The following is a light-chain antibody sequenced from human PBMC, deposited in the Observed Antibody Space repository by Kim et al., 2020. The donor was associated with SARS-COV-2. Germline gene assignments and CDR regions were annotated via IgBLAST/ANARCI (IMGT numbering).Light chain of an antibody. CDR2: DAS. V-gene: IGKV3-11*01. Sequence: IVLTQSPATLSLSPGERATLSCWASQSVITYLAWYQQKPGQAPRLLIYDASNRATGIPARFSGSGSGTDFTLTISSLEPEDFAVYYCQQRSNWPPYTFGQETKLEI. CDR3: QQRSNWPPYT. J-gene: IGKJ2*01. CDR1: QSVITY.